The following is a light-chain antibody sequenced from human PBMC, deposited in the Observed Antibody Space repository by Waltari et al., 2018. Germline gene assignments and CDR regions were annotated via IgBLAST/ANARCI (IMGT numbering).Light chain of an antibody. J-gene: IGKJ4*01. CDR1: QGIRSW. CDR2: NAS. Sequence: DIQMTQSPSTLSASVGDRVTITCRAIQGIRSWLAWYQQKPGKAPKLLIYNASSLESGVPSRFSGSGSGTEFTLTISSLQPDDFATYYCQQYNSYSPLTFGGGTKVEIK. V-gene: IGKV1-5*03. CDR3: QQYNSYSPLT.